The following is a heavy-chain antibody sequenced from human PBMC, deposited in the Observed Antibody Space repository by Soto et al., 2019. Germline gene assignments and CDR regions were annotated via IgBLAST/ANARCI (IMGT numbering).Heavy chain of an antibody. CDR2: IYYSGRT. CDR1: GGSISSSSYY. V-gene: IGHV4-39*01. J-gene: IGHJ5*02. CDR3: ARQGVVPAGSWFDP. D-gene: IGHD2-2*01. Sequence: QLQLQESGPGLVKPSETLSLTCTVSGGSISSSSYYWGWIRQPPGKGLEWIGSIYYSGRTYYTPSLKSRVSISLDTSNNQFSLKLRSVTAADTAVYYCARQGVVPAGSWFDPWGQGTLVTVSS.